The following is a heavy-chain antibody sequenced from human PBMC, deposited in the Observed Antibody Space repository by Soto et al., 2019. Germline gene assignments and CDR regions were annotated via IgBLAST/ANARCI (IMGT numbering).Heavy chain of an antibody. CDR2: INPNSGHT. J-gene: IGHJ4*02. CDR3: ARVLGYCSSTSCRRYFFY. CDR1: GYTFTGYY. Sequence: GSVKVSCRASGYTFTGYYMHWVRQAPGQGLEWMGWINPNSGHTNYAQKLQGRVTMTTDTSTSTAYMELRSLTSDDTAVYYCARVLGYCSSTSCRRYFFYWGQKVLVT. D-gene: IGHD2-2*01. V-gene: IGHV1-2*02.